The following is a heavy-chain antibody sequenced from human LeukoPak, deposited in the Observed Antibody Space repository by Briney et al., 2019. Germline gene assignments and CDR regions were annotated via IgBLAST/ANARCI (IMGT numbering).Heavy chain of an antibody. Sequence: SETLSLTYAVYGGSFSGYYWSWLRQPPGKGLEWIGEINHSGSTNYNPSLKSRVTISVDTSKNQFSLKMTSVTAADTAIYYCARPGGGPIRWGQGTLVTVSS. CDR1: GGSFSGYY. D-gene: IGHD2-15*01. V-gene: IGHV4-34*01. J-gene: IGHJ4*02. CDR2: INHSGST. CDR3: ARPGGGPIR.